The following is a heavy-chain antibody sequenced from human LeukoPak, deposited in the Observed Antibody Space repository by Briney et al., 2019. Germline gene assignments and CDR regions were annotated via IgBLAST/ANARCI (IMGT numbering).Heavy chain of an antibody. CDR2: IIPIFGTA. CDR3: ARRGPVPAATDY. V-gene: IGHV1-69*05. D-gene: IGHD2-2*01. CDR1: GGTFSSYA. J-gene: IGHJ4*02. Sequence: ASVKVSCKASGGTFSSYAISWVRQAPGQGLEWMGGIIPIFGTANYAQKFQGTVTITTDESTSTAYMELSSLRSEDTAVYYCARRGPVPAATDYWGQGTLVTVSS.